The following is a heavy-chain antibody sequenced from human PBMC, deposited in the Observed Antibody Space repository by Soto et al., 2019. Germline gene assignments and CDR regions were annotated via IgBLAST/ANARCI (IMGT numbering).Heavy chain of an antibody. Sequence: GESLKISCKGSGYSFTSYWIGWVRQIPWKGLEWMGIIYPGDSDTRYSPSFQGQATISADKSISTAYLQWSSLKASDTAMYYCARLLGCSSTSCSTVGIPWCDPWGQGTLVNVSS. CDR2: IYPGDSDT. CDR1: GYSFTSYW. D-gene: IGHD2-2*02. CDR3: ARLLGCSSTSCSTVGIPWCDP. J-gene: IGHJ5*02. V-gene: IGHV5-51*01.